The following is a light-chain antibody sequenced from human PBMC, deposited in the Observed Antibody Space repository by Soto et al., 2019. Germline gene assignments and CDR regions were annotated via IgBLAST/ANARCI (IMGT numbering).Light chain of an antibody. J-gene: IGLJ1*01. V-gene: IGLV2-11*01. Sequence: QSALTQPPSVSGSPGQSVTISCTGTTSDIGGYKYVSWYQQLPGKAPKLMIFDVTKRPSGVPDRFSGSNSGNTASLTISGLQAEDEAIYYCCSDARTTHVFGTGTKVTVL. CDR2: DVT. CDR1: TSDIGGYKY. CDR3: CSDARTTHV.